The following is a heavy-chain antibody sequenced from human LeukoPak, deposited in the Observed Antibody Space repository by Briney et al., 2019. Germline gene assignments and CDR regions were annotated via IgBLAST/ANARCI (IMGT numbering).Heavy chain of an antibody. D-gene: IGHD3-3*01. CDR2: MNPNSGNT. CDR1: GYTFTSYD. CDR3: ARVIREAGYDFWSGYYRSHYYYYMDV. J-gene: IGHJ6*03. Sequence: ASVKVSCKASGYTFTSYDINWVRQATGQGLEWMGWMNPNSGNTGYAQKFQGRVTMTRNTSISTAHMELSSLRSEDTAVYYCARVIREAGYDFWSGYYRSHYYYYMDVWGKGTTVTVSS. V-gene: IGHV1-8*01.